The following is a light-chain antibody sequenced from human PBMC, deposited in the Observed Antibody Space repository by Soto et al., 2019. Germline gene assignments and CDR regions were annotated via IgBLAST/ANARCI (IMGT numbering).Light chain of an antibody. CDR1: QGISSY. CDR3: QQYYSYPWT. Sequence: AIRMTQSPSSLSASTGDRVTITCRASQGISSYLAWYQQKPGKAPKLLIYAASTLPSGVPSRFSGSGSGTDFTLTISCLQSEDFATYYCQQYYSYPWTFGPGTKVEIK. CDR2: AAS. V-gene: IGKV1-8*01. J-gene: IGKJ1*01.